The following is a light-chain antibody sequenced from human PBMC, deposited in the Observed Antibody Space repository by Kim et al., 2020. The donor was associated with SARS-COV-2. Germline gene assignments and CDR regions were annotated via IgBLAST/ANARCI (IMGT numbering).Light chain of an antibody. CDR1: QTIGIF. Sequence: ASVGSRVSHTYRASQTIGIFLNWYQQKAGKPPKLLIHDTFTLQSGVPSRFSGSGAGTDFTLTISSLQPEDVATYFCQQSHTTPFTFGPGTKVDIK. J-gene: IGKJ3*01. CDR2: DTF. CDR3: QQSHTTPFT. V-gene: IGKV1-39*01.